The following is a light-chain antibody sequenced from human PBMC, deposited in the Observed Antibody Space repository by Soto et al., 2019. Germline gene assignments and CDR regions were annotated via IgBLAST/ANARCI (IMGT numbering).Light chain of an antibody. V-gene: IGLV1-40*01. CDR1: SSNIGAGYD. CDR3: QSYDSSRSDVV. J-gene: IGLJ2*01. Sequence: QLVLTQPPSVSGAPGQRVTISCTGSSSNIGAGYDVHWYQQLPGTAPKLLIYGNSNRPSGVPDRFSGSKSGTSASLAITGLQAEDEADYYCQSYDSSRSDVVFGGGTQLTVL. CDR2: GNS.